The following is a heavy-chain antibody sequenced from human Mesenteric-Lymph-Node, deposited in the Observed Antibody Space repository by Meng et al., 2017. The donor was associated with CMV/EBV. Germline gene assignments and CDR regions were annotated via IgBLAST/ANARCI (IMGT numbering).Heavy chain of an antibody. V-gene: IGHV4-59*01. CDR2: IYYSGST. Sequence: GSLRLSCTVSGGSISSYYWSWIRQPPGKGLEWIGYIYYSGSTNYNPSLKSRVTISVDTSKNQFSLKLSTVTAADTAVYSCARIPVSEYYFDYWGQGTLVTVSS. CDR3: ARIPVSEYYFDY. CDR1: GGSISSYY. D-gene: IGHD6-25*01. J-gene: IGHJ4*02.